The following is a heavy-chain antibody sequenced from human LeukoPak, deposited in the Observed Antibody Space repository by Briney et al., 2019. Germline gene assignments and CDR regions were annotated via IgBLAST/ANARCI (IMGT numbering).Heavy chain of an antibody. CDR3: ARARSPSSGYLLRDHNWFDP. CDR2: IIPIFGTA. Sequence: PRASVKVSCKASGGTFNSYAISWVRQAPGQGLEWMGGIIPIFGTANYAQKVQGRVTITTDESTTTAYMELSSLRSEDTAVYYCARARSPSSGYLLRDHNWFDPWGQGTLVTVSS. J-gene: IGHJ5*02. D-gene: IGHD3-22*01. CDR1: GGTFNSYA. V-gene: IGHV1-69*05.